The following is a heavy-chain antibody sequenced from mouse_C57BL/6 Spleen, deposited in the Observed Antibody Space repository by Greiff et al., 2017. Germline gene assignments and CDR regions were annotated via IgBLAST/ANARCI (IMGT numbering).Heavy chain of an antibody. D-gene: IGHD1-1*01. V-gene: IGHV5-4*01. J-gene: IGHJ2*01. Sequence: EVKLMESGGGLVKPGGSLKLSCAASGFTFSSYAMSWVRQTPEKRLEWVATISDGGSYTYYPDNVKGRFTISRDNAKNNLYLQLSHLKSEDTAMYYCARDRYGRSSYYFDYWGQGTTLTVSS. CDR3: ARDRYGRSSYYFDY. CDR2: ISDGGSYT. CDR1: GFTFSSYA.